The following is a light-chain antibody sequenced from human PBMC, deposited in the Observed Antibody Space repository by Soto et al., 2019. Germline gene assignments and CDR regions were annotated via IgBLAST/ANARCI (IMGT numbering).Light chain of an antibody. CDR3: CSYAGSSTHVV. J-gene: IGLJ2*01. V-gene: IGLV2-23*01. CDR1: SSDVGSYNL. CDR2: EDT. Sequence: QSALTQPASVSGSPGQSITISCTGTSSDVGSYNLVSWYQHHPGKAPKLMIYEDTKRPSGVSNRFSGSKSGNTASLTISGLQAEDEAEYYCCSYAGSSTHVVFAGGTKLTVL.